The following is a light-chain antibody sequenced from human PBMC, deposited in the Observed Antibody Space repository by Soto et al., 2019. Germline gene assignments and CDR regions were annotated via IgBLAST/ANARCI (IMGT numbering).Light chain of an antibody. Sequence: QSALTQPPSASVSPGQSVTISCTGTSSDVGDYNYVSWYQQHPGRAPKLMIYEVSKRPSGVPDRFSGSKSGNTASLTVSGLQAEDEADYYCSSYAGSNNLYVFGTGTKVTVL. J-gene: IGLJ1*01. V-gene: IGLV2-8*01. CDR1: SSDVGDYNY. CDR3: SSYAGSNNLYV. CDR2: EVS.